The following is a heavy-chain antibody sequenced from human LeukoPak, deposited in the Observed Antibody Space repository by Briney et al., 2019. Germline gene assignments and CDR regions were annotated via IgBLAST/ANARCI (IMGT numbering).Heavy chain of an antibody. Sequence: PSETLSLICTVSGGSIDVTNYYWGRFRQPPGKGLEWIGSIFYSGSTFYNPSFQSRITISVDTSKNQFSLKLGSVTAADTAVYYCSRRFLDCLAYDYSGRGSLVTVSS. D-gene: IGHD3/OR15-3a*01. CDR1: GGSIDVTNYY. V-gene: IGHV4-39*01. CDR3: SRRFLDCLAYDY. J-gene: IGHJ1*01. CDR2: IFYSGST.